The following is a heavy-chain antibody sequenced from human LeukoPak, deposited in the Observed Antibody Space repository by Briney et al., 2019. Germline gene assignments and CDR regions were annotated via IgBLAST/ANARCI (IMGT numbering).Heavy chain of an antibody. V-gene: IGHV3-30*03. J-gene: IGHJ4*02. D-gene: IGHD3-10*01. CDR3: ARGSGSYYNELDFDY. CDR1: GFTFGSYG. Sequence: GGSLRLSCAASGFTFGSYGMHWVRQAPGKGLEWVAVISYDGSNKYYADSVKGRFTISRDNSKNTLYLQMNSLRAEDTAVYYCARGSGSYYNELDFDYWGQGTLVTVSS. CDR2: ISYDGSNK.